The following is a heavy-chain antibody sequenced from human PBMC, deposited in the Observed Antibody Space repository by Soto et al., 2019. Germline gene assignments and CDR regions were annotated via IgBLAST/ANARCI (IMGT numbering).Heavy chain of an antibody. V-gene: IGHV3-21*01. J-gene: IGHJ3*02. Sequence: EVQLVESGGGLVKPGGPLRLSCAASGFTFSSYSMNWVRQAPGKGLEWVSSISSSSSYIYYADSVKGRFTISRDNAKNSLYLQMNSLRAEDTAVYYCARGSYYDFWSGYYTRLGAFDIWGQGTMVTVSS. CDR2: ISSSSSYI. D-gene: IGHD3-3*01. CDR3: ARGSYYDFWSGYYTRLGAFDI. CDR1: GFTFSSYS.